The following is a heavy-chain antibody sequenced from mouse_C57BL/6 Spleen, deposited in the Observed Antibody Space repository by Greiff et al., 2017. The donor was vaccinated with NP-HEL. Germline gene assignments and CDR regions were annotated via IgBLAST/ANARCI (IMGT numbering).Heavy chain of an antibody. CDR2: IYPGDGDT. CDR1: GYAFSSSW. CDR3: AREDTMITFAY. D-gene: IGHD2-4*01. V-gene: IGHV1-82*01. Sequence: QVQLQQSGPELVKPGASVKISCKASGYAFSSSWMNWVKQRPGKGLEWIGRIYPGDGDTNYNGKFKGKATLTADKSSSTAYMQLSSLTSEDAAVYFCAREDTMITFAYWGQGTLVTVSA. J-gene: IGHJ3*01.